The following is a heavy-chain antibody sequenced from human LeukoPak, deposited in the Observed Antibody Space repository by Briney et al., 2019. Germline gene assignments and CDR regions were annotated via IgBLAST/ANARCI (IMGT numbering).Heavy chain of an antibody. Sequence: GGSLRLSCAAFGFTFTTYWMHWVRQAPGKGLVWVSHINSDGSITCYADSVKGRFTISRDNAKNTLYLQMNSLRAEDTAVYYCARDAVDTANAVWGQGTTVTVSS. CDR2: INSDGSIT. CDR1: GFTFTTYW. J-gene: IGHJ6*02. D-gene: IGHD5-18*01. V-gene: IGHV3-74*01. CDR3: ARDAVDTANAV.